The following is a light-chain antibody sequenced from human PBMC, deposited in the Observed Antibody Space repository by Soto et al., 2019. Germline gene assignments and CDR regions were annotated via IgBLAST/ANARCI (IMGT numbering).Light chain of an antibody. CDR3: QQYNSYPWT. Sequence: DIQMTQSPSTLSASVGDRVTITCRASQSISSRLAWYQQKPGKAPKLLIYKASSLESGVPSRFSGSGSGTEFTLTISSLQPDDFAAYYCQQYNSYPWTFGQRTKVEIK. J-gene: IGKJ1*01. CDR2: KAS. V-gene: IGKV1-5*03. CDR1: QSISSR.